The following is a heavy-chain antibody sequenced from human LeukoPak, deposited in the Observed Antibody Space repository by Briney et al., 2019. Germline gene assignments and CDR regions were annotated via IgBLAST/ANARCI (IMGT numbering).Heavy chain of an antibody. D-gene: IGHD2-21*02. J-gene: IGHJ4*02. CDR1: GVSITSSSYY. CDR2: IHYGANT. CDR3: ARNDAKMVTVDY. Sequence: AETLSLTCTVSGVSITSSSYYWGWIRQPPGKGPEWIGSIHYGANTYRNPSLKSRVTISMDTSKNHFSLSLSSVTAADTAVYYCARNDAKMVTVDYWGQGTLVTVSS. V-gene: IGHV4-39*02.